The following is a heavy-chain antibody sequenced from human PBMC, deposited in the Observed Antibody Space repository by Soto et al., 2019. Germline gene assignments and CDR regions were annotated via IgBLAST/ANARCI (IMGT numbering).Heavy chain of an antibody. Sequence: SETLSLTCTVSGGSISSGDYYWSWIRQPPGKGLEWIGYIYYSGSTYYNPSLKSRVTISVDTSKNQFSLKLSSVTAADTAVYYCARDAVLPRGWFDPWGQGTLVTVSS. CDR3: ARDAVLPRGWFDP. CDR1: GGSISSGDYY. J-gene: IGHJ5*02. V-gene: IGHV4-30-4*01. CDR2: IYYSGST. D-gene: IGHD1-26*01.